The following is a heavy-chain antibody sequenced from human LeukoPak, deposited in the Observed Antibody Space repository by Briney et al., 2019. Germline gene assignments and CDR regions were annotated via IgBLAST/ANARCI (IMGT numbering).Heavy chain of an antibody. Sequence: GGSLRLSCAASGFTFSSYAMHWVRQAPGKGLEWVAVISYDGSNKYYADSVKGRFTISRDNSKNTLYLQMNSLRAEDTAVYYCASPAPGDSSGWYPLYFQHWGQGTLVTVSS. CDR3: ASPAPGDSSGWYPLYFQH. J-gene: IGHJ1*01. D-gene: IGHD6-19*01. CDR2: ISYDGSNK. V-gene: IGHV3-30-3*01. CDR1: GFTFSSYA.